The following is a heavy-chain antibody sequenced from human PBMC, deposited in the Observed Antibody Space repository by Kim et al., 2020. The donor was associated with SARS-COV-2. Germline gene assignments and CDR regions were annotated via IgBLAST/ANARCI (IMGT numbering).Heavy chain of an antibody. V-gene: IGHV4-39*01. J-gene: IGHJ6*03. CDR3: ARHVSGCYYYYYMDV. CDR1: GGSISSSSYY. CDR2: IYYSGST. D-gene: IGHD1-26*01. Sequence: SETLSLTCTVSGGSISSSSYYWGWIRQPPGKGLEWIGIIYYSGSTYYNPSLKSRVTISVDTSKNQFSLKLSSVTAADTAVYYCARHVSGCYYYYYMDVWGKGTTVTVSS.